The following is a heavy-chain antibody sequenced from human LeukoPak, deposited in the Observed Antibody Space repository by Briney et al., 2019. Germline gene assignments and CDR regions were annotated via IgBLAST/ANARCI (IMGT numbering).Heavy chain of an antibody. Sequence: GGSLRLSCAASGFTFDDYTMHWVRQAPGKGLEWVSLISWDGGSTYYADSVKGRFTISRDNSKNSLYLQMNSLRTEDTALYYCAKARYCSSTSCPDSWFDPWGQGTLVTVSS. V-gene: IGHV3-43*01. J-gene: IGHJ5*02. CDR1: GFTFDDYT. D-gene: IGHD2-2*01. CDR2: ISWDGGST. CDR3: AKARYCSSTSCPDSWFDP.